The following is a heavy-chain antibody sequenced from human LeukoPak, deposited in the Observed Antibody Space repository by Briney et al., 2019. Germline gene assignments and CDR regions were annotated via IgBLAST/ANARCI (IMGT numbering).Heavy chain of an antibody. CDR2: IYYSGST. D-gene: IGHD3-22*01. J-gene: IGHJ4*02. V-gene: IGHV4-39*01. CDR1: GGSISSSSYY. Sequence: SETLSLTCTVSGGSISSSSYYWGWIRQPPGKGLEWIVSIYYSGSTYYNPSLKSRVTISVDTSKNQFSLKLSSVTAADTAVYYCARQGSSGYYLYYWGQGTLVTVSS. CDR3: ARQGSSGYYLYY.